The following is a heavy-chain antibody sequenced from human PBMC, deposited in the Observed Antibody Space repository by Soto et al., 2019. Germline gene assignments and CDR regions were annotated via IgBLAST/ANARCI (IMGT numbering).Heavy chain of an antibody. CDR2: IIPMFGSA. CDR3: ARAPPQWGAGFDP. Sequence: QVQLVQSGAEVKKPGSSVKVSCKTSGGTFSKYGISWVRQAPGQGLEWMGGIIPMFGSATYAQRFQGRVTITADESTNTAYLELSSLRSEDTAVYYCARAPPQWGAGFDPWGQGTLVTVSS. CDR1: GGTFSKYG. V-gene: IGHV1-69*01. D-gene: IGHD6-19*01. J-gene: IGHJ5*02.